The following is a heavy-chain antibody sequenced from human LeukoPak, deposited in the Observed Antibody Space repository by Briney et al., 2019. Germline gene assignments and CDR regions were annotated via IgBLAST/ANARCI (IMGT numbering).Heavy chain of an antibody. V-gene: IGHV1-3*01. CDR1: GYTFTSYA. CDR3: ARDAGYSSSWYRGSVGY. CDR2: INAGNGNT. Sequence: GASVKVSCKASGYTFTSYAMHWVRQAPGQRLEWMGWINAGNGNTKYSQKFQGRVTITRDTSASTAYMELSSLRSEDTAVYYCARDAGYSSSWYRGSVGYWGQGTLVTVSS. J-gene: IGHJ4*02. D-gene: IGHD6-13*01.